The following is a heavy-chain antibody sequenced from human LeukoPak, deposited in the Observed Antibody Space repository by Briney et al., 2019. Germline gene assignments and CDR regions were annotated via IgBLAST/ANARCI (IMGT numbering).Heavy chain of an antibody. D-gene: IGHD2-21*02. CDR1: GFTFSSYS. Sequence: GSLRLSRAASGFTFSSYSMNWVRQAPGKGLEWVSSISSSSSYIYYADSVKGRFTISRDNAKNSLYLQMNSLRAEDTAVYYCARDGRRTAGYYYGMDVWGQGTTVTVSS. V-gene: IGHV3-21*01. J-gene: IGHJ6*02. CDR2: ISSSSSYI. CDR3: ARDGRRTAGYYYGMDV.